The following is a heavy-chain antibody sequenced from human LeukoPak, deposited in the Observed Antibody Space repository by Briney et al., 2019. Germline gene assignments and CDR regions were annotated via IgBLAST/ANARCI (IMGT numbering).Heavy chain of an antibody. D-gene: IGHD3-16*01. CDR1: GFTFDDYA. V-gene: IGHV3-9*01. Sequence: GGSLRLSCEASGFTFDDYAMHWVRQAPGKGLEWVSGISWNSGTIGYADSVKGRFTISRDNAKNFLYLQMNSVRAEDTSLYYCARDKGPTFHVFDSWGQGTLVTVSS. CDR3: ARDKGPTFHVFDS. CDR2: ISWNSGTI. J-gene: IGHJ5*01.